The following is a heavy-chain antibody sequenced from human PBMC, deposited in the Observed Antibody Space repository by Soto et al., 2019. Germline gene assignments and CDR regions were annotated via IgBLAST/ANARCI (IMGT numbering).Heavy chain of an antibody. CDR1: GFTFSNFG. V-gene: IGHV3-33*01. CDR3: ARDPGQDEAMDY. J-gene: IGHJ4*02. CDR2: IWHDGKNK. Sequence: PGGSLRLSCAASGFTFSNFGMHWVRQAPGKGLEWVAVIWHDGKNKYYADSAEGRFTISRDNSKNTLYLQLNSLRAEDTAVYYCARDPGQDEAMDYWGQGTLVTVPQ.